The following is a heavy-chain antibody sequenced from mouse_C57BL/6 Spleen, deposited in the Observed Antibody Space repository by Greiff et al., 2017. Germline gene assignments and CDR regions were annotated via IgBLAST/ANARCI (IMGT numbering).Heavy chain of an antibody. J-gene: IGHJ4*01. D-gene: IGHD3-2*02. Sequence: QVQLQQPGAELVKPGASVKVSCKASGYTFTSDWMHWVKQRPGQGLEWIGRIHPSDSNTNYNPKFKGKATLTVDKSSSTAYMQLSSLTSEDSAVYYCAISGVRVHYAMGDWGQGTSVTVSS. CDR2: IHPSDSNT. CDR3: AISGVRVHYAMGD. V-gene: IGHV1-74*01. CDR1: GYTFTSDW.